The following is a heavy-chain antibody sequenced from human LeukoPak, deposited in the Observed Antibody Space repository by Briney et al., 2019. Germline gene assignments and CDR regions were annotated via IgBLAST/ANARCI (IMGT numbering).Heavy chain of an antibody. CDR1: GGTFSSYA. J-gene: IGHJ5*02. CDR3: ARKVKDSSGNNYVPVVSTGSDP. Sequence: GASVKVSCKASGGTFSSYAISWVRQAPGQGLEWMGRIIPILGIANYAQKFQGRVTITADKSTSTAYMELSSLRSEDTAVYYCARKVKDSSGNNYVPVVSTGSDPGAQGPLSPSPQ. D-gene: IGHD3-22*01. CDR2: IIPILGIA. V-gene: IGHV1-69*04.